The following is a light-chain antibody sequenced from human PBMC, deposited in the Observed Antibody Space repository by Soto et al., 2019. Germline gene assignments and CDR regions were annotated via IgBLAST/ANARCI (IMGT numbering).Light chain of an antibody. J-gene: IGKJ4*01. CDR1: QSVRSNY. V-gene: IGKV3-20*01. CDR2: DAS. CDR3: QQYGSSTLT. Sequence: EIVLTQSPGTLSLSPGERATLSCRASQSVRSNYLAWYQQKPGQAPRFLIYDASSRATGIPDRFSGSGSGTDFTLTISRLEPEDFAVYYCQQYGSSTLTFGGGTKVEIK.